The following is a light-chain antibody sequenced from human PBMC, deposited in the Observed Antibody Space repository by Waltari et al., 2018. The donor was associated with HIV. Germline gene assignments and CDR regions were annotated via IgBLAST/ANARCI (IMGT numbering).Light chain of an antibody. J-gene: IGLJ3*02. CDR3: SSYTTGSTLV. CDR1: SSDVGGYDY. Sequence: QSALTQPASVSGSPGQSLTISCTGTSSDVGGYDYVSRYQQDPGKAPKVIIYDVSKRPSGVSNRFSGSKSGNTASLTISGLQAEDEADYYCSSYTTGSTLVFGGGTTVTVL. CDR2: DVS. V-gene: IGLV2-14*01.